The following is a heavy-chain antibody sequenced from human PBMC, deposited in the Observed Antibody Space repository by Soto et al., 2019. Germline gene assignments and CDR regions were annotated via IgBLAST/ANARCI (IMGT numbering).Heavy chain of an antibody. CDR1: GFTFSSYW. V-gene: IGHV3-74*01. J-gene: IGHJ6*02. Sequence: GGSLRLSCAASGFTFSSYWMHWVRQAPGKGLVWVSRINSDGSSTSYADSVKGRFTISRDNAKNTLYLQMNSLRAEDTAVYYCARCEARTYYYGMDVWGQGTTVTVSS. CDR3: ARCEARTYYYGMDV. CDR2: INSDGSST. D-gene: IGHD6-6*01.